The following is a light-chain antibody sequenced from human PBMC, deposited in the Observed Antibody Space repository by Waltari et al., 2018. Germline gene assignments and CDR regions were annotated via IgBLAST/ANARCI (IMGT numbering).Light chain of an antibody. J-gene: IGLJ3*02. V-gene: IGLV2-23*02. CDR3: CSYVRSTWV. CDR2: EVR. CDR1: SSDVGKYNL. Sequence: QSALTQPASVSGSPGQSITISCTVTSSDVGKYNLVSCYQQHPAKAPKVMIHEVRKRPPGVSNRFSGSKSGNTASLTISGLQAEDEADYYCCSYVRSTWVFGGGTKLTVL.